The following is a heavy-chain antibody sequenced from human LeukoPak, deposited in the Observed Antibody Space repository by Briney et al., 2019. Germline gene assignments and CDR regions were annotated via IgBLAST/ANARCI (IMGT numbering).Heavy chain of an antibody. Sequence: GGSLRLSCATSGFSFNKYAIHWVRQAPGKGLEWVALMSYDGRTEYYADSVKGRFTISRDNSKNTLYLQMNSLRAEDTAVYYCARVGDYDILTGYYILGYWGQGTLVTVSS. CDR2: MSYDGRTE. V-gene: IGHV3-30-3*01. D-gene: IGHD3-9*01. CDR3: ARVGDYDILTGYYILGY. CDR1: GFSFNKYA. J-gene: IGHJ4*02.